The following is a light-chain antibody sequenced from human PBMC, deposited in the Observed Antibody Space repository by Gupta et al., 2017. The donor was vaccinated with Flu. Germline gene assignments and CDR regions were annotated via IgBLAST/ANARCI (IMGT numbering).Light chain of an antibody. CDR3: QQSYSTPLT. V-gene: IGKV1-39*01. CDR2: AAT. Sequence: DIQMTQSPSSLFASVGDRVTITCRASQTISTYLNWYHQKSGKAPKLLIYAATSLQSGVPSRFSGSGSGTDFTLTINSLQPEDFATYYCQQSYSTPLTFGGGTKVEI. J-gene: IGKJ4*01. CDR1: QTISTY.